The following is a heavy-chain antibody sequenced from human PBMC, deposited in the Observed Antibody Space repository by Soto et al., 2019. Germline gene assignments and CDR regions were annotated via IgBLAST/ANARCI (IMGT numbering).Heavy chain of an antibody. CDR3: VRDDRWAFDF. D-gene: IGHD3-22*01. CDR2: ISIGSGSI. CDR1: GFSFSNYA. J-gene: IGHJ3*01. V-gene: IGHV3-48*02. Sequence: EVQLVESGGGLVQPGGSRRVSCEASGFSFSNYAMNWVRQAPGKGLEWVSYISIGSGSIFYADSVKSRFTISRDDAKNSLYLQMNTLRDEETAVYYCVRDDRWAFDFWGQGTMVTVSS.